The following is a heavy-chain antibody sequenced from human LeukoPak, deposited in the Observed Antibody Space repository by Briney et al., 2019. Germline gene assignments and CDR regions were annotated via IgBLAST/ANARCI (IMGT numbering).Heavy chain of an antibody. V-gene: IGHV3-74*01. J-gene: IGHJ3*02. Sequence: PGGSLRLSCAASGFTFSSYGMHWVRQAPGKGLVWVSHMNGDGTSISYADSVKGRFTSSSDNAKNTLYLQMNRLKAEDTAVYYCARSATDAFDIWGQGTMVTVSS. D-gene: IGHD3-3*01. CDR3: ARSATDAFDI. CDR1: GFTFSSYG. CDR2: MNGDGTSI.